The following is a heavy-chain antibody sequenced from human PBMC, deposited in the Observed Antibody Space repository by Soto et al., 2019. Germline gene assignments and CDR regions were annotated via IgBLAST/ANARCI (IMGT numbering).Heavy chain of an antibody. CDR3: ARHAFCGSGTCRVGHWFDP. CDR2: VNHRGSA. V-gene: IGHV4-34*01. J-gene: IGHJ5*02. CDR1: GGPFSGVY. D-gene: IGHD2-21*01. Sequence: SETLSLTCAXSGGPFSGVYWSWIRQPPGKGLEWIGGVNHRGSANYNPSHESRVTMSVDTSKNQFSLKLTSVTAADSAVYYCARHAFCGSGTCRVGHWFDPWGQGTLVTVSS.